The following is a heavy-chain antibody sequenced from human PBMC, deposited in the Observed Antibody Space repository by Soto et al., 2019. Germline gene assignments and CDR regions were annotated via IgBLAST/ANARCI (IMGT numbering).Heavy chain of an antibody. CDR3: ARDRTGAGPFDY. J-gene: IGHJ4*02. Sequence: SETLSLTCTVSGVSISSGDYYWSWIRQPPGKGLEWIGYIYYSGSTYYNPSLKSRVTISVDTSKNQFSLKLSSVTAADTAVYYCARDRTGAGPFDYWGQGTLVTVS. CDR2: IYYSGST. D-gene: IGHD3-10*01. CDR1: GVSISSGDYY. V-gene: IGHV4-30-4*01.